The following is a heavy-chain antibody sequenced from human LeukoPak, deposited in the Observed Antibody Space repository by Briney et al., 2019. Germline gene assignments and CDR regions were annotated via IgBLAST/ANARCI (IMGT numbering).Heavy chain of an antibody. J-gene: IGHJ4*02. CDR3: ARGGTPGYSSGRIDY. D-gene: IGHD6-19*01. Sequence: PGGSLRLSCVASGFTVSSNYMSWVRQAPGKGLEWVSVINSAGNTYYADSVKGRFTISRHNSENTLYLHMNSLRVEDTAVYFCARGGTPGYSSGRIDYWGQGTLVTVSS. V-gene: IGHV3-53*04. CDR2: INSAGNT. CDR1: GFTVSSNY.